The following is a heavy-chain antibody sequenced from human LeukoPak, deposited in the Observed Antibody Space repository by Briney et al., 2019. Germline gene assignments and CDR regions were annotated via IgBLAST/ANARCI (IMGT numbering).Heavy chain of an antibody. CDR3: ARGATRYYYDSSGFNWFDP. V-gene: IGHV4-34*01. J-gene: IGHJ5*02. Sequence: PSETLSLTCAVYGGSFSGYYLSWIRQPPGKGLEWIGEINHSGSTNYNPSLKSRVTISVDTSKNQFSLKLSSVTAADTAVYYCARGATRYYYDSSGFNWFDPWGQGTLVTVSS. CDR2: INHSGST. D-gene: IGHD3-22*01. CDR1: GGSFSGYY.